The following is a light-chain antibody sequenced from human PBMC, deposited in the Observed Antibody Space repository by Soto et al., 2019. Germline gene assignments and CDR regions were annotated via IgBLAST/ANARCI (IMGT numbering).Light chain of an antibody. J-gene: IGKJ4*01. V-gene: IGKV3-15*01. CDR1: QSVSSD. Sequence: ERVMTQAPATLSVSPGERATLSCRASQSVSSDLAWYQQKPGQGPRLLIYGAFNRATGVPARFSGSGSGTEFSLTISSLQSEDFAVYYCQQYNNWPLTFGGGTKGEIK. CDR2: GAF. CDR3: QQYNNWPLT.